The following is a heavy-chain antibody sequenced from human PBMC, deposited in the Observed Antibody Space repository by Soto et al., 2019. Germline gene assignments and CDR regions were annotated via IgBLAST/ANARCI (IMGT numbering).Heavy chain of an antibody. CDR3: AQDSGPSYYYMDV. J-gene: IGHJ6*03. V-gene: IGHV3-9*01. Sequence: DVQLVESGGGLVQPGRSLRLSCAASGFTFDDYAMHWVRQAPGKGLEWVSGISWNSGSIGYADSVKGRFTISRDNAKNSLYLQINSLRAEDTALYYCAQDSGPSYYYMDVWGKGTTVTVSS. CDR2: ISWNSGSI. CDR1: GFTFDDYA.